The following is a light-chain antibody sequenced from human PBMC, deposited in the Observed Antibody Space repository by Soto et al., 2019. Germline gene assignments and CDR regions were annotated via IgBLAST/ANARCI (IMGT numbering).Light chain of an antibody. V-gene: IGLV1-40*01. CDR3: QSYDSSLNTYV. CDR2: GNS. Sequence: QPVLTQPPSVSGAPGQRVTISCTGNSSNIGAGYDVHWYQQLPRTAPKLLIYGNSNRPSGVPDRFSGSKSGTSASLAITGLQAEDEADYYCQSYDSSLNTYVFGTGTKVTVL. J-gene: IGLJ1*01. CDR1: SSNIGAGYD.